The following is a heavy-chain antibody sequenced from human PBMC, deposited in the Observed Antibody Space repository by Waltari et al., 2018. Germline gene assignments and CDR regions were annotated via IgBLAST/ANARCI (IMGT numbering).Heavy chain of an antibody. V-gene: IGHV1-3*03. Sequence: QVQLVQSGAEVKKPGASVKVSCKASGYTFTSYAMHWVRQAPGQRLAWMGWINAGNSNTKYSLECQGRVTITRDTSASTAYMELSSLRSEDMAVYYCARARYGYSYGWDYMDVWGKGTTVTVSS. CDR3: ARARYGYSYGWDYMDV. CDR1: GYTFTSYA. J-gene: IGHJ6*03. D-gene: IGHD5-18*01. CDR2: INAGNSNT.